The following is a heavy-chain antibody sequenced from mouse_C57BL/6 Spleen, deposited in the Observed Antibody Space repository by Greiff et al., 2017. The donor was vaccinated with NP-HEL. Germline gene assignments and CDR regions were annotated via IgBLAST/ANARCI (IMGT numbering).Heavy chain of an antibody. J-gene: IGHJ4*01. Sequence: VQLQQSGPELVKPGASVKISCKASGYAFSSSWMNWVKQRPGKGLEWIGRIYPGDGDTNYNGKFKGKATLTADKSSSTAYMQLSSLTSEDSAVYFCARSGRYYGNLYYYAMDYWGQGTSVTVSS. CDR2: IYPGDGDT. D-gene: IGHD2-1*01. V-gene: IGHV1-82*01. CDR1: GYAFSSSW. CDR3: ARSGRYYGNLYYYAMDY.